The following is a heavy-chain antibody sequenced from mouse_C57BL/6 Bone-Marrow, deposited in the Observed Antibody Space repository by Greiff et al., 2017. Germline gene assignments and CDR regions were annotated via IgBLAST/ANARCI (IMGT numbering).Heavy chain of an antibody. CDR3: ARDRILWFAY. V-gene: IGHV5-4*01. CDR1: GFTFSSYA. J-gene: IGHJ3*01. CDR2: ISDGGSYT. Sequence: EVKVVESGGGLVKPGGSLKLSCAASGFTFSSYAMSWVRQTPEKRLEWVATISDGGSYTYYPDNVKGRFTISRDNAKNNLYLQMSHLKSEDTAMYYCARDRILWFAYWGQGTLVTVSA.